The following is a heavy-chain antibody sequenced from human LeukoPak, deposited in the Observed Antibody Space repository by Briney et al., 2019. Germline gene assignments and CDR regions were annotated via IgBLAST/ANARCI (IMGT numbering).Heavy chain of an antibody. CDR1: GGSISSSSYY. D-gene: IGHD3-22*01. Sequence: SETLSLTCTVSGGSISSSSYYWGWIRQPPGKGLEWIGSIYYSGSTYYNPSLKSRVTISVDTSKNQFSLKLSSVTAADTAVYYCARDSNSSGYYYDFDYWGQGTLVTVSS. CDR3: ARDSNSSGYYYDFDY. V-gene: IGHV4-39*02. CDR2: IYYSGST. J-gene: IGHJ4*02.